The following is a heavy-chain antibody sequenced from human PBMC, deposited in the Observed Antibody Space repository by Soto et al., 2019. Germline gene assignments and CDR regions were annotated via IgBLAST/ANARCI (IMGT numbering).Heavy chain of an antibody. Sequence: ASVKVSCKASGYTFTSYDINWVRQATGQGLEWMGWMNPNSGNTGYAQKFQGRATMTRNTSISTAYMELSSLRSEDTAVYYCARPGICFYYILTGGGAFDIWGQGTMVTV. CDR1: GYTFTSYD. J-gene: IGHJ3*02. D-gene: IGHD3-9*01. CDR2: MNPNSGNT. V-gene: IGHV1-8*01. CDR3: ARPGICFYYILTGGGAFDI.